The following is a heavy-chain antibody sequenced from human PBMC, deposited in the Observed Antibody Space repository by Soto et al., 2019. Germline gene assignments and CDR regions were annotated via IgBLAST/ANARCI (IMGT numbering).Heavy chain of an antibody. D-gene: IGHD6-6*01. CDR1: GFTFSSYA. J-gene: IGHJ5*02. CDR2: ISSSGGST. Sequence: GSLRLSCAASGFTFSSYAMSWVRQAPGKGLEWVSAISSSGGSTYYADSVKGRFTISRDNSKNTLYLQMNSLRAEDTAVYYCAKDRAARFARGGVVNWFDPWGQGTLVTVSS. V-gene: IGHV3-23*01. CDR3: AKDRAARFARGGVVNWFDP.